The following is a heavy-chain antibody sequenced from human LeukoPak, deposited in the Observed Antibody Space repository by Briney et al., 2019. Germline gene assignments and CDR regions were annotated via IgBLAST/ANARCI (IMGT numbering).Heavy chain of an antibody. Sequence: KPSETLSLTCTVSGGSISSSSYYWGWIRQPPGKGLEWIGSIYYSGSTYYNPSLKSRVTISVDTSKNQFSLKLSSVTAADTAVYYCARVLTTVTTFDYWGQGTLVTVSS. V-gene: IGHV4-39*07. CDR2: IYYSGST. CDR3: ARVLTTVTTFDY. J-gene: IGHJ4*02. D-gene: IGHD4-11*01. CDR1: GGSISSSSYY.